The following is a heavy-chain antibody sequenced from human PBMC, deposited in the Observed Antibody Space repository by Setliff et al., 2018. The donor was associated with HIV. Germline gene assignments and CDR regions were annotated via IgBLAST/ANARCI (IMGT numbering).Heavy chain of an antibody. CDR3: ARDPKYYYKYFQY. CDR1: GASINSHY. J-gene: IGHJ1*01. CDR2: YYNGGT. D-gene: IGHD1-26*01. Sequence: SETLSLTCTVSGASINSHYWNWVRQSPAKGLEWIGYYYNGGTSYNPSLQSRVTISVDTPKNQFSLHLNSVTAADTAVYYCARDPKYYYKYFQYWGPGTLVTVSS. V-gene: IGHV4-59*11.